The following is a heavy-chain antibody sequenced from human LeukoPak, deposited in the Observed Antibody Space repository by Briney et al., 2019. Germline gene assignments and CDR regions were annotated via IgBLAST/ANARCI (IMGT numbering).Heavy chain of an antibody. D-gene: IGHD3-22*01. CDR2: ISAYNGNT. J-gene: IGHJ4*02. CDR1: GYTFTSYG. Sequence: ASVKVSCKASGYTFTSYGISWVRQAPGQGLEWMGWISAYNGNTNYAQKLQGRVTMTTDTSTSTAYMELRSLRSDDTAVYYCARELRQWFPLLVPLDYWGQGTLVTVSS. CDR3: ARELRQWFPLLVPLDY. V-gene: IGHV1-18*01.